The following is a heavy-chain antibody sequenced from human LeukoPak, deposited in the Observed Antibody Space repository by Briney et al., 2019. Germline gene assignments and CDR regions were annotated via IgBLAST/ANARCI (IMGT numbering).Heavy chain of an antibody. Sequence: SETLSLTCTVSGGSISSTGYYWGWIRQPPGKGLEWIGNIYYSGSTHYNPSLKSRVTISVDTPKNQFSLKLSSVTAADTAVFYCARRVRCSGDSCYSDNWFDPWGPGTLVTVSS. D-gene: IGHD2-15*01. CDR1: GGSISSTGYY. CDR3: ARRVRCSGDSCYSDNWFDP. V-gene: IGHV4-39*01. CDR2: IYYSGST. J-gene: IGHJ5*02.